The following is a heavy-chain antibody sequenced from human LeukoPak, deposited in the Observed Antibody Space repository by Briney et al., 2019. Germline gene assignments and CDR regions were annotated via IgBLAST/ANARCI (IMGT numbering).Heavy chain of an antibody. CDR1: GGSISSSTYF. V-gene: IGHV4-39*07. CDR3: AREPLTWLQSRTSWFDP. J-gene: IGHJ5*02. Sequence: NPSETLSLTCTVSGGSISSSTYFWGWIRQPPGKGLEWIGTIYYSGSTYYNPSLKSRVTISVDSSKNQFSLRLSSVTAADTAVYYCAREPLTWLQSRTSWFDPWGQGTLVTVSS. CDR2: IYYSGST. D-gene: IGHD5-24*01.